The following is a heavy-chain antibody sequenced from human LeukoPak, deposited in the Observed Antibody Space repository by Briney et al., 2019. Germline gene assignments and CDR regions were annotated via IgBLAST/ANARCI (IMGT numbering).Heavy chain of an antibody. V-gene: IGHV4-4*07. Sequence: SETLSLTCTVSGGSISSYYWNWIRQPAGKGLEWIGHIYTSGSTNYNPSLKSRVTMSVDTSKNQFSLKLSSVTAEDTAVYYCARAGTFSSRYIWFDPWGQGTLVTVSS. D-gene: IGHD6-13*01. J-gene: IGHJ5*02. CDR2: IYTSGST. CDR3: ARAGTFSSRYIWFDP. CDR1: GGSISSYY.